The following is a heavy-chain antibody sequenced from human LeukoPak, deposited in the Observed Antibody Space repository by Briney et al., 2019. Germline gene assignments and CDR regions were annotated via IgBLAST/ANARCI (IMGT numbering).Heavy chain of an antibody. CDR3: ARSNGLRYFDR. CDR1: GFTFSTYA. J-gene: IGHJ4*02. CDR2: FGSTGTI. Sequence: GGSLRLSCAASGFTFSTYAMNWIRQAPGKGLEWVAYFGSTGTIHYADSMRGRFTISRDNAEMSLFLLMNSLRVDDTAVYYCARSNGLRYFDRWGQGTLVTVSS. V-gene: IGHV3-48*03. D-gene: IGHD4-11*01.